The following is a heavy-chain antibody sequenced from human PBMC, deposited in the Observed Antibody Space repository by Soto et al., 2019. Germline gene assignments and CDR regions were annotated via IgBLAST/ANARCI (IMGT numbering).Heavy chain of an antibody. CDR1: GGSISSSNW. J-gene: IGHJ6*02. CDR2: IYHSGGT. V-gene: IGHV4-4*02. Sequence: PSETLSLTCAVSGGSISSSNWWRWVRQPPGKGLEWIGEIYHSGGTNYNPSLKSRVTISVDKSKNQFSLKLSSVTAADTAVYYCARVSGSYYYGLDVWGQGTTVTVSS. CDR3: ARVSGSYYYGLDV. D-gene: IGHD1-26*01.